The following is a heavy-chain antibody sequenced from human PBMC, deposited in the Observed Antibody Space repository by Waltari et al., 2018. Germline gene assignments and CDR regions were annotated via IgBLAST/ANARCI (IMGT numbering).Heavy chain of an antibody. D-gene: IGHD3-3*01. J-gene: IGHJ4*02. CDR1: GYNFAGHY. CDR2: IDPNTGAT. CDR3: ATPYESRRGPFDF. V-gene: IGHV1-2*02. Sequence: QVQLVQSGAEVKKPGASVTVSCTTSGYNFAGHYIHWVRQAPGQGPEWVGWIDPNTGATNYAEVFQARVTLTRDKSSGTAYMDLTGLRSDDTALYFCATPYESRRGPFDFWGQGTLVTVSS.